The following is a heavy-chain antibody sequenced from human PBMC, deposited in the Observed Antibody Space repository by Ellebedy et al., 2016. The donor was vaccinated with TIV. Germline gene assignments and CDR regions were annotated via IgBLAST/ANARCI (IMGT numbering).Heavy chain of an antibody. CDR1: GGTFSSYG. Sequence: AASVKVSCKASGGTFSSYGISWVRQAPGQGLELMGRIIPILDIANYAQKFQGRVTITADKSTSTAYMELSSLRSEDTAVYYCARGQRGDGYNLDDAFDIWGQGTMVTVSS. V-gene: IGHV1-69*04. CDR2: IIPILDIA. D-gene: IGHD5-24*01. J-gene: IGHJ3*02. CDR3: ARGQRGDGYNLDDAFDI.